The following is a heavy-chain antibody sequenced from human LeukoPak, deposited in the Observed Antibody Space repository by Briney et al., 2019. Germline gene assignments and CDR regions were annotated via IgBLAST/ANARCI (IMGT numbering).Heavy chain of an antibody. CDR1: GFTFSSYG. D-gene: IGHD2-15*01. CDR2: IWYDGSNK. CDR3: ARVGATYPFDY. Sequence: GRSLRLSCAASGFTFSSYGMHLVRQAPGKGLEWVAVIWYDGSNKYYADSVKGRFTISRDNSKNTLYLQMNSLRAEDTAVYYCARVGATYPFDYWGQGTLVTVSS. J-gene: IGHJ4*02. V-gene: IGHV3-33*01.